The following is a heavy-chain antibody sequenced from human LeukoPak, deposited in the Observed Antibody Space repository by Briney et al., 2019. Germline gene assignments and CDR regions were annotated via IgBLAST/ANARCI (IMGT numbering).Heavy chain of an antibody. V-gene: IGHV3-23*01. CDR1: GFTFSSYA. CDR2: ISGSGGST. Sequence: GGSLRLSCAASGFTFSSYAMSWVRQAPGKGLEWVSAISGSGGSTYYADSVKGRFTISRDNSKNTLYLQMNSLRAEDTAVYYCVKGSGNSLYYYYYYMDVWGKGTTVTVSS. D-gene: IGHD1-7*01. CDR3: VKGSGNSLYYYYYYMDV. J-gene: IGHJ6*03.